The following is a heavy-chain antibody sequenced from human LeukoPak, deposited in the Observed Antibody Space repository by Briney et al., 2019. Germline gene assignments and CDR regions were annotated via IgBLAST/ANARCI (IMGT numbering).Heavy chain of an antibody. CDR1: GGSFSGYY. J-gene: IGHJ4*02. V-gene: IGHV4-59*01. Sequence: SETLSLTCAVYGGSFSGYYWSWVRQPPGKGLEWIGYIYYSGSTNYNPSLKSRVTISVDTSKNQFSLKLSSVTAADTAVYYCARVGSGSSGSDYWGQGTLVTVSS. D-gene: IGHD1-26*01. CDR2: IYYSGST. CDR3: ARVGSGSSGSDY.